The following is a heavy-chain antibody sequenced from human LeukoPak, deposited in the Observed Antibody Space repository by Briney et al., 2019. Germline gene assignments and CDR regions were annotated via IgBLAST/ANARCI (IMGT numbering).Heavy chain of an antibody. J-gene: IGHJ2*01. V-gene: IGHV3-74*01. CDR3: ARIKGGAYTGNFDL. CDR2: ISGDESST. Sequence: GGSLRLSCAVSGFTFSSYWLHWVRQAPGKGLLWVQRISGDESSTSYADSVKGRFTISRDNAKSTLYLQMNSLRAEDTAVYYCARIKGGAYTGNFDLWGRGTLVTVSS. D-gene: IGHD2-21*01. CDR1: GFTFSSYW.